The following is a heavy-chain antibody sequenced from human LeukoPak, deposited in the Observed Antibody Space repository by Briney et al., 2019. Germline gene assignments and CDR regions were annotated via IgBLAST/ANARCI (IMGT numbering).Heavy chain of an antibody. CDR1: GYSLTSYW. Sequence: GESLKISCKGSGYSLTSYWIGWVRQMPGKGLEWMGLTYPGDSNTRYSPSFQGQVTISADKSINTAYLQWSSLKASDTAMYFCARRRAVAGIYYFDYWGQGSLVTVSS. CDR3: ARRRAVAGIYYFDY. V-gene: IGHV5-51*01. J-gene: IGHJ4*02. D-gene: IGHD6-19*01. CDR2: TYPGDSNT.